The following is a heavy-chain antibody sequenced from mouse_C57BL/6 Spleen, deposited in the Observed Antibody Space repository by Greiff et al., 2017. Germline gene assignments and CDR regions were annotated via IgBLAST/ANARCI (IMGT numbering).Heavy chain of an antibody. Sequence: QVQLQQPGAELVRPGSSVKLSCKASGYTFTSYWMHWVKQRPIQGLEWIGNIDPSDSDTHYNQKFKNKATLTVDKSSSTAYMQLSSVTSVDSAVYYCAIKGAMDYWGQGTSVTVSA. CDR1: GYTFTSYW. J-gene: IGHJ4*01. D-gene: IGHD1-3*01. CDR2: IDPSDSDT. V-gene: IGHV1-52*01. CDR3: AIKGAMDY.